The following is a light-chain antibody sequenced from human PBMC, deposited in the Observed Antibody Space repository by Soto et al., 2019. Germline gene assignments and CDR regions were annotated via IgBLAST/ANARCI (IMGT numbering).Light chain of an antibody. J-gene: IGKJ3*01. CDR3: MQTLQAPKT. CDR2: LGY. Sequence: DIVLTQSPLSLPVTPGEPASISCRSSQSLLHSNGDTYLDWYLQKPGQSPQPLVYLGYKRASGVPDRFSGSGSGADFTLKLSRVEAEDVGVYYCMQTLQAPKTFGPGTKVDIK. CDR1: QSLLHSNGDTY. V-gene: IGKV2-28*01.